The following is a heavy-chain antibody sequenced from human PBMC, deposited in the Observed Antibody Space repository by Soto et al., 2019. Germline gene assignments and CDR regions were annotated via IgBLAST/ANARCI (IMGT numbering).Heavy chain of an antibody. D-gene: IGHD2-15*01. Sequence: QVQLQESGPGLVKPSGTLSLTCVVSGGSITTNWWSWVRQPPGRGLEWIGEIYHSGTTNYNPSLKSRVTLSLDMSNNQISLNLRSVTAAATAIYFCARHVAVPRTRGFDYWGQGALVTVSS. V-gene: IGHV4-4*02. CDR2: IYHSGTT. CDR1: GGSITTNW. CDR3: ARHVAVPRTRGFDY. J-gene: IGHJ4*02.